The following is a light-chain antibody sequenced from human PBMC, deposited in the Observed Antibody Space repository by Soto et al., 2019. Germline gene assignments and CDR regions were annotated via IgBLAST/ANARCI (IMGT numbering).Light chain of an antibody. J-gene: IGKJ1*01. V-gene: IGKV3-20*01. CDR1: QSVSSSS. CDR3: HQFRSSPPRT. Sequence: EIVLTQSPCPLSLSPGERATLSFRASQSVSSSSLAWYQHKSVQPPRLLIYVASSRATGIPDRFSGSGSGTAVTLTISRLAPKDFGVYDCHQFRSSPPRTLGQGTKVESK. CDR2: VAS.